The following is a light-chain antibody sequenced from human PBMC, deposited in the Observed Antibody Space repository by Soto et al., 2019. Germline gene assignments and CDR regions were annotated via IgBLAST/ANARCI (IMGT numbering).Light chain of an antibody. CDR2: YEI. CDR1: DIGSKS. V-gene: IGLV3-21*01. Sequence: SYELTQPPSVSVAPGMTARITCGGSDIGSKSVHWYQQKPGQAPVLVIYYEIDRPSGIPERFSGSNSGNTATLTITRVDAGDEADYYCHVWDSDTNHVVFGGGTKVTV. CDR3: HVWDSDTNHVV. J-gene: IGLJ2*01.